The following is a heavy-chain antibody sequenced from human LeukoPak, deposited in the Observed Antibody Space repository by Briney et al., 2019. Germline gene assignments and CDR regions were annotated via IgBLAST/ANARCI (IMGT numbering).Heavy chain of an antibody. CDR2: INPNSGGT. CDR3: ARARHYDSSGYPHGRNAFDI. CDR1: GDTFTGYY. J-gene: IGHJ3*02. D-gene: IGHD3-22*01. V-gene: IGHV1-2*06. Sequence: ASVKVSCKASGDTFTGYYMHWVRQAPGQGLEWMGRINPNSGGTNYAQKFQGRVTMTRDTSISTAYMELSRLRSDDTAMYYCARARHYDSSGYPHGRNAFDIWGQGTMVTVSS.